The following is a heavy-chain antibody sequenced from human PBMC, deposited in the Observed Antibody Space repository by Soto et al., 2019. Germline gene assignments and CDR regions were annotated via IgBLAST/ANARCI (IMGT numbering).Heavy chain of an antibody. CDR3: ARGRQYSSSWYEDY. Sequence: EVQLVESEGGLVKPGGSLRLSCAASGFTFSSYSMKWVRQAPGKGLEWVSSISSSSSYIYYADSVKGRFTISRDNAKNSLYLQMNRLRDEDTAVYYWARGRQYSSSWYEDYWGQGTLVTVSS. D-gene: IGHD6-13*01. CDR2: ISSSSSYI. J-gene: IGHJ4*02. V-gene: IGHV3-21*01. CDR1: GFTFSSYS.